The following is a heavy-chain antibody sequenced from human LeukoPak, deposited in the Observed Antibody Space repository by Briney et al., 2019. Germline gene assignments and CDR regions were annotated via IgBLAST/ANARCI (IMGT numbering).Heavy chain of an antibody. CDR3: ATLGYSYGTDY. V-gene: IGHV4-4*07. D-gene: IGHD5-18*01. CDR2: IYTSGST. Sequence: SETLSLTCTVSGGSISSYYWTWIRQPAGKGLEWIGRIYTSGSTNYNPSLKSRVTISVDTSKNQFSLKLSSVTAADTAVYYCATLGYSYGTDYWGQGTLVTVSS. CDR1: GGSISSYY. J-gene: IGHJ4*02.